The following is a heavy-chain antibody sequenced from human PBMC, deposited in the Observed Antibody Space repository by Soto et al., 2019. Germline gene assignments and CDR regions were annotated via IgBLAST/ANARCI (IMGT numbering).Heavy chain of an antibody. D-gene: IGHD1-7*01. CDR3: ARDKELELAWFDP. CDR2: IIPIFGTA. Sequence: GASVKVSCKASGGTFSSYAISWVRQAPGQGLEWMGGIIPIFGTANYAQKFQGRVTITADESTSTAYMELSSLRSEDTAVYYCARDKELELAWFDPWGQGTLVTVSS. V-gene: IGHV1-69*13. CDR1: GGTFSSYA. J-gene: IGHJ5*02.